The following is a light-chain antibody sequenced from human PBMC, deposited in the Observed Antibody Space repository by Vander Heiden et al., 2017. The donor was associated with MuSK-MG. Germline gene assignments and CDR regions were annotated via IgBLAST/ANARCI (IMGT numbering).Light chain of an antibody. Sequence: DIQMTQSPSSLAASVGDTVTITCRASQDIRNDLSWFRQTPLMAPDHLIYATSYLQSAVPTTSSRGGSVTEFTLTVSGLQPEDFATFYCRQDYYYPFIFGPGTKMEI. J-gene: IGKJ3*01. CDR2: ATS. CDR3: RQDYYYPFI. V-gene: IGKV1-17*01. CDR1: QDIRND.